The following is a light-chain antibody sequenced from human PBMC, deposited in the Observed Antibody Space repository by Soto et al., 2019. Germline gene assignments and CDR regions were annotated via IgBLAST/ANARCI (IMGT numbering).Light chain of an antibody. J-gene: IGKJ2*01. Sequence: EIVLTQSPGTLSLSPGERATLSCRASQSVSSSYLAWYQQKPGQAPRLLIFAASSRATGIPDRFSGSGSGTDFTLTISRLEPGDFAVYFCQQYGSSPYTFGQGTKLEIK. CDR1: QSVSSSY. CDR2: AAS. CDR3: QQYGSSPYT. V-gene: IGKV3-20*01.